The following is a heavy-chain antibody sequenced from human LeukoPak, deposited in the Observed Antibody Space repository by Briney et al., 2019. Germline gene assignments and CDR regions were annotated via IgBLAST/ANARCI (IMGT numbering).Heavy chain of an antibody. J-gene: IGHJ2*01. CDR3: ARQDWYFDL. V-gene: IGHV4-39*01. CDR1: GGSISSSSYY. CDR2: IYYSGST. Sequence: TETLSLTCTVSGGSISSSSYYWGWIRQPPGKWLEWIGSIYYSGSTYYNPSLKSRVTISVDTSKNQFSLKLSSVTAADTAVYYCARQDWYFDLWGRGTLVTVSS.